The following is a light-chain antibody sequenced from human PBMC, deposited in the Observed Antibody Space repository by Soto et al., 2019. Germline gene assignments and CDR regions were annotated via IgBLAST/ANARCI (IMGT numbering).Light chain of an antibody. CDR2: SNN. J-gene: IGLJ1*01. V-gene: IGLV1-44*01. Sequence: QSVPTQPPSASGAPGQRVIVSCSGGSSNVGSNSVNWYQQLPGSAPKLLIFSNNQRPSGVPDRLSGSKSGTSASLAIGGLQSDDEADYYCAAWDDSLSAYVFGTGTKVTVL. CDR1: SSNVGSNS. CDR3: AAWDDSLSAYV.